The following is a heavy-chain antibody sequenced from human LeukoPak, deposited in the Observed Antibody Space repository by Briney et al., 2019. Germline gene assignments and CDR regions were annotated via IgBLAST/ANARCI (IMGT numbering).Heavy chain of an antibody. D-gene: IGHD6-13*01. J-gene: IGHJ4*02. CDR1: GYTFTDYY. Sequence: ASVKVSCKTSGYTFTDYYIHWVRQAPGQGLEWMGWMNPNTGGTHYEQKFQDRVTMTRDTSISTAYMELSSLESDDTAVYYCARGPSIEAAGPFDYWGQGTLVTVSS. CDR3: ARGPSIEAAGPFDY. V-gene: IGHV1-2*02. CDR2: MNPNTGGT.